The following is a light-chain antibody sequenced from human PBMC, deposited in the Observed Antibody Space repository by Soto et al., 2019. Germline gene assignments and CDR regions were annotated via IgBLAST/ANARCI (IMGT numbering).Light chain of an antibody. Sequence: EIVLTQSPGTLSLSPGERVTLSCRASQSVSSGYLAWYLQKRGQPPRLLIYGASKRASGIPDRFSGSGSGTDFTLTITRLETEDSAVYVCQQYGRSPYSFGPGNKLEIK. CDR3: QQYGRSPYS. CDR2: GAS. V-gene: IGKV3-20*01. J-gene: IGKJ2*03. CDR1: QSVSSGY.